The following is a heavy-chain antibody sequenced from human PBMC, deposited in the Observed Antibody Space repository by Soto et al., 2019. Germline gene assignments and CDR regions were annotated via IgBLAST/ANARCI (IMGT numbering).Heavy chain of an antibody. D-gene: IGHD6-13*01. CDR3: ARIAAAGTWENWFDP. J-gene: IGHJ5*02. V-gene: IGHV1-69*02. Sequence: ASVKVSCKASGGTFSSYTISWVRQAPGQGLEWMGRIIPILGIANYAQKFQGRVTITADKSTSTAYMELSSLRSEDTAVYYCARIAAAGTWENWFDPWGQGTLVTVSS. CDR2: IIPILGIA. CDR1: GGTFSSYT.